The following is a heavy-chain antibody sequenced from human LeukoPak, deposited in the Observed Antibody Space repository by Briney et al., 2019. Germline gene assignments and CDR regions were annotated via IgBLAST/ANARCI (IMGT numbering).Heavy chain of an antibody. Sequence: LGESLKISCKGSGYSFTSYWISWVRQMPGKGLEWMGRIDPSDSYTNYSPSFRGHVTISADKSISTAYLQWSSLKASDTAMYYCARGAAADGDYWGQGTLVTVSS. CDR2: IDPSDSYT. CDR1: GYSFTSYW. J-gene: IGHJ4*02. CDR3: ARGAAADGDY. D-gene: IGHD2-2*01. V-gene: IGHV5-10-1*01.